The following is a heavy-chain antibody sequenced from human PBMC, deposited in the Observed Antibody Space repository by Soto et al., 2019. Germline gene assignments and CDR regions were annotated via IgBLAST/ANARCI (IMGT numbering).Heavy chain of an antibody. CDR1: GYTFTGYY. V-gene: IGHV1-2*02. CDR3: ARDHDSSGYYHAFDI. D-gene: IGHD3-22*01. CDR2: INPNSGGT. Sequence: ASVKVSCKASGYTFTGYYMHWVRQAPGQGLEWMGWINPNSGGTNYAQKFQGRVTMTRDTSISTAYMELSRLRSDDTAVYYCARDHDSSGYYHAFDIWGQGTMVTVSS. J-gene: IGHJ3*02.